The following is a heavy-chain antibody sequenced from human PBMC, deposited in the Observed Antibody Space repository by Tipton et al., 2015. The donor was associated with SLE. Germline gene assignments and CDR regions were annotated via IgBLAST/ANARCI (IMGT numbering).Heavy chain of an antibody. Sequence: TLSLTCTVSGGSISSSSYYWGWIRQPPGKGLEWIGYINHSGSTNYNPSLKSRVTISVDTSKNQFSLKLSSVTAADTAVYYCARDKIPSLWGQGTLVTVSS. CDR1: GGSISSSSYY. V-gene: IGHV4-39*07. CDR3: ARDKIPSL. CDR2: INHSGST. J-gene: IGHJ4*02.